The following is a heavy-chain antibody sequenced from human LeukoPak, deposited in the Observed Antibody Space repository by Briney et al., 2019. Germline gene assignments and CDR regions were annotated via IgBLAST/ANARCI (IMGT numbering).Heavy chain of an antibody. D-gene: IGHD2-21*02. V-gene: IGHV4-59*01. CDR1: GGSISSYY. CDR2: IYYSGST. J-gene: IGHJ5*02. CDR3: ARDFSGDWNWFDL. Sequence: SETLSLTCTVSGGSISSYYWSWLRQPPGKGLEWIGYIYYSGSTNYNPSLKSRVTISVDTSKNQFSLKLSSVTAADTAVYYCARDFSGDWNWFDLWGQGTLVTVSS.